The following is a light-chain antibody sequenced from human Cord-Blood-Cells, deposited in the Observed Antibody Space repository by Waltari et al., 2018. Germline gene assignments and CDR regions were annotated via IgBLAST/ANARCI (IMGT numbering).Light chain of an antibody. CDR2: EVS. V-gene: IGLV2-18*02. CDR1: SSDVGSYNR. CDR3: SSYTSSSTVV. Sequence: QSALTQPPSVSGSPGQSVTISCTGTSSDVGSYNRVSWYQQPPGTAPKLMIYEVSNGPSGVPDRFAGSKSGNTASLTISGLQAEDEADYYCSSYTSSSTVVFGGGTKLTVL. J-gene: IGLJ2*01.